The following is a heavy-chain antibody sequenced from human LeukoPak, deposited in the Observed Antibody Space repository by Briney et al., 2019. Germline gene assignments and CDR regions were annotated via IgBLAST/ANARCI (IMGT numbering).Heavy chain of an antibody. CDR1: AFSFRTYT. CDR3: AKDLYYGMDV. V-gene: IGHV3-33*03. Sequence: GGSLRLSCAASAFSFRTYTMHWVRQAPGKGLEWVAAIWFDGSNKYYSDSVKGRFTISRDNSKNTLYLQMNSLRARDTAIYYCAKDLYYGMDVWGQGTTVTVSS. CDR2: IWFDGSNK. J-gene: IGHJ6*02.